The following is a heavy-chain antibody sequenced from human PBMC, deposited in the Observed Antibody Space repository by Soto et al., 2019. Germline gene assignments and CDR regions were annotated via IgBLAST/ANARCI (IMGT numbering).Heavy chain of an antibody. J-gene: IGHJ6*02. CDR3: ATNTVTNSYYYYGMEF. V-gene: IGHV3-21*01. Sequence: PWGSLRLSCAASGFTFSSYSMNWVRQAPGKGLEWVSSISSSSSYIYYADSVKGRFTISRDNAKNSLYLQMNSLRAEDTAVYYCATNTVTNSYYYYGMEFWGQGTTVTVSS. CDR2: ISSSSSYI. CDR1: GFTFSSYS. D-gene: IGHD4-17*01.